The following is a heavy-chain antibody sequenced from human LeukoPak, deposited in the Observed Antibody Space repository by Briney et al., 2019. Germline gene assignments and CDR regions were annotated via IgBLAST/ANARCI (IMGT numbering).Heavy chain of an antibody. CDR2: ISAGNGNT. V-gene: IGHV1-3*01. D-gene: IGHD1-14*01. CDR1: GYTFTSYA. Sequence: GASVTVSCKASGYTFTSYAMHWVRQAPGQRLEWMGWISAGNGNTKYSQKFQGRVTITRDTSASTAYIELSSLRSEDAAVYYCARGKPGMDVWGQGTTVTVSS. CDR3: ARGKPGMDV. J-gene: IGHJ6*02.